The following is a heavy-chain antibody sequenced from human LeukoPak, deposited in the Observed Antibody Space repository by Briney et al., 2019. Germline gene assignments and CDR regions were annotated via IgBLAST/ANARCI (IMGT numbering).Heavy chain of an antibody. CDR2: IRYDGSNK. D-gene: IGHD3-16*02. J-gene: IGHJ4*02. CDR3: AKDRQPRPVWGSYRSPLDY. V-gene: IGHV3-30*02. Sequence: WIRQPPGKGLEWVTFIRYDGSNKYYADSVKGRFTISRDNSKNTLYLQTNSLRTEDTAVYYRAKDRQPRPVWGSYRSPLDYWGQGSLVTVSS.